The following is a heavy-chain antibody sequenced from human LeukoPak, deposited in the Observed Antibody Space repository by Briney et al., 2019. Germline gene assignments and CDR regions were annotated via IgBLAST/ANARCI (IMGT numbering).Heavy chain of an antibody. Sequence: SQTLSLTCTVSGGSISSGDYYWSWIRQPPGKGLEWIGYIYYSGSTYYNPSLRSRVTISVDTSKNQFSLKLSSVTAADTAVYYCARELQLLFFDYWGQGTLVTVSS. J-gene: IGHJ4*02. CDR3: ARELQLLFFDY. CDR1: GGSISSGDYY. D-gene: IGHD2-2*01. CDR2: IYYSGST. V-gene: IGHV4-30-4*01.